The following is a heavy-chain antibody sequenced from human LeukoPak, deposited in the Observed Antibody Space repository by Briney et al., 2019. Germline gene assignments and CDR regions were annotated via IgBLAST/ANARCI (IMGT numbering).Heavy chain of an antibody. Sequence: GGSLRLSCAASGFTFSSYSMNWVRQAPGKGLEWVSYISSSSSTIYYADSVKGRFTISRDNAKNSLYLQMNSLRAEDTAVYYSARVSITMIVVGDYWGQGTLVTVSS. CDR3: ARVSITMIVVGDY. J-gene: IGHJ4*02. CDR1: GFTFSSYS. D-gene: IGHD3-22*01. CDR2: ISSSSSTI. V-gene: IGHV3-48*01.